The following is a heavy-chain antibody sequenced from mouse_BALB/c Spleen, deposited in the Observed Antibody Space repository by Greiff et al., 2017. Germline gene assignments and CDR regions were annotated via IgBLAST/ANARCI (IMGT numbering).Heavy chain of an antibody. CDR3: ARRQDAMDY. D-gene: IGHD6-1*01. J-gene: IGHJ4*01. CDR2: ISNGGGST. CDR1: GFTFSDYY. Sequence: EVMLVESGGGLVKPGGSLKLSCAASGFTFSDYYMYWVRQTPEKRLEWVAYISNGGGSTYYPDTVKGRFTISRDNAKNTLYLQMSSLKSEDTAMYYCARRQDAMDYWGQGTSVTVSS. V-gene: IGHV5-12*01.